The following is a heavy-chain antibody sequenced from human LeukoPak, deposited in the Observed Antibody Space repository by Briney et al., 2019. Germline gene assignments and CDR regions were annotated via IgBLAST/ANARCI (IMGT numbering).Heavy chain of an antibody. CDR1: GFTFSSYS. V-gene: IGHV3-21*01. CDR2: ISSSSSYI. Sequence: PGGSLRLSCGASGFTFSSYSKNWGRPAPGKGPGWVSSISSSSSYIYYADSVKGRFTISRDNAKNSLYLQMNSLRAEDTAVYYCAREYVGPWYFDYWGQGTLVTVSS. D-gene: IGHD1-26*01. J-gene: IGHJ4*02. CDR3: AREYVGPWYFDY.